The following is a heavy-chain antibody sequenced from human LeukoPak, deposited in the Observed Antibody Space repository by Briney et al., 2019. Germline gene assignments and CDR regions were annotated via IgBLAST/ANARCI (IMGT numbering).Heavy chain of an antibody. V-gene: IGHV4-61*01. CDR3: VRGSSPNWFDP. CDR1: GGSVSSGSYY. CDR2: IYYSGST. Sequence: SETLSLTCTVSGGSVSSGSYYWSWIRQPPGKGLEWIGYIYYSGSTNYNPSLKSRVTISVDTSKNQFSLKLSSVTAADTAVYYCVRGSSPNWFDPWGQGTLVTVSS. J-gene: IGHJ5*02. D-gene: IGHD6-6*01.